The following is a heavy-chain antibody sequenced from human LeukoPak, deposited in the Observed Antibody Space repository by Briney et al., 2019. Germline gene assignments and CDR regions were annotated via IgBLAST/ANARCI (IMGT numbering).Heavy chain of an antibody. D-gene: IGHD1-26*01. CDR1: GFPFTNYW. V-gene: IGHV3-7*01. Sequence: GESLRLSCAASGFPFTNYWMIWLRPAPGKRPEWVGNINQGGSETNYVDSVKGRFSISRDHTKTPLYLQMNSLRGEDTAVYYCATDRKVGPWDPRFDYWGQGARVSVSS. CDR3: ATDRKVGPWDPRFDY. CDR2: INQGGSET. J-gene: IGHJ4*02.